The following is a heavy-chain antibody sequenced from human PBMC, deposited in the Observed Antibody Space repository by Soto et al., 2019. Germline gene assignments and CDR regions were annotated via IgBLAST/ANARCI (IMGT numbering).Heavy chain of an antibody. V-gene: IGHV3-30-3*01. CDR3: ASDVLIMVRDLTSYFDY. D-gene: IGHD3-10*01. J-gene: IGHJ4*02. Sequence: GGSLRLSCAASGFTFSSYAMHWVRQAPGKGLEWVAVISYDGSNKYYADSVKGRFTISRDNSKNTLYLQMNSLRAEDTAVYYCASDVLIMVRDLTSYFDYWGQGTLVTVSS. CDR1: GFTFSSYA. CDR2: ISYDGSNK.